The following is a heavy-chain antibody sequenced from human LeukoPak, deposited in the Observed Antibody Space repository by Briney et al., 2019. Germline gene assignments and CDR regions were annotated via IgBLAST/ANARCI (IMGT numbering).Heavy chain of an antibody. CDR1: GYTFTSYD. CDR3: ARGQGGLYYYYGMDV. Sequence: ASVKVSCKASGYTFTSYDINWVRQATGQGLEWMGWMNPNSGNTGYAQKFQGRVTMTRNTSISTAYMEPSSLRSEDTAVYYCARGQGGLYYYYGMDVWGQGTTVTVSS. CDR2: MNPNSGNT. J-gene: IGHJ6*02. D-gene: IGHD3-16*01. V-gene: IGHV1-8*01.